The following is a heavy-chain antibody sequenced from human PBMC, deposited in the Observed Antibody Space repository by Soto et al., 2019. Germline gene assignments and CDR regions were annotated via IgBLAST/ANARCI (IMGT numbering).Heavy chain of an antibody. Sequence: GGSLRLSCAVSGFTLSDYAMTRIRQAPGKGLEWVSLISANDVGAYYADSVKTRFTISTDQSKNTVFLQMDSLRVDDTAIYYCAKAKNDYNWDNRPPFDYWGQGTLVTVSS. CDR3: AKAKNDYNWDNRPPFDY. CDR2: ISANDVGA. CDR1: GFTLSDYA. D-gene: IGHD1-20*01. V-gene: IGHV3-23*01. J-gene: IGHJ4*02.